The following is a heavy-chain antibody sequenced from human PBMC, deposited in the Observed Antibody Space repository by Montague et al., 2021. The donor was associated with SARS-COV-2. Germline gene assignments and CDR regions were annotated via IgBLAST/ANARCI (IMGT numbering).Heavy chain of an antibody. CDR2: IYRSGTT. CDR1: GGSIRNYY. CDR3: ARLVPSGDIVVVPAGPFDY. V-gene: IGHV4-4*08. J-gene: IGHJ4*02. Sequence: SETLSLTCTVSGGSIRNYYWSWIRQPPGKGLEWIVHIYRSGTTNYNPSLKGRVTTSVDTSKNQFSLKLTSVTPADTAVYYCARLVPSGDIVVVPAGPFDYWGQGTLVTVS. D-gene: IGHD2-2*01.